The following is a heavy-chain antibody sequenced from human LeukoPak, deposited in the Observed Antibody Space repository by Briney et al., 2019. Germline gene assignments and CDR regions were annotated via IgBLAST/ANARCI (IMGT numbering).Heavy chain of an antibody. D-gene: IGHD3-10*01. CDR1: GGSISSSSYY. CDR3: ARQERHYYNSGSYYVY. CDR2: IYYSGST. V-gene: IGHV4-39*01. J-gene: IGHJ4*02. Sequence: SETLSLTCTVSGGSISSSSYYWGWIRQPPGKGLEWIGSIYYSGSTYYNPSLKSRVTISVDTSKNQFSLKLSSVTAADTAVYYCARQERHYYNSGSYYVYWGQGTLVTVSS.